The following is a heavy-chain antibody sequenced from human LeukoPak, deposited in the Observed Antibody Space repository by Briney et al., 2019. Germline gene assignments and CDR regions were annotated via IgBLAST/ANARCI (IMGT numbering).Heavy chain of an antibody. CDR1: GFTFSSYA. CDR2: ISGSGGST. V-gene: IGHV3-23*01. Sequence: GGSLRLSCAASGFTFSSYAMSWVRQAPGKGLEWVSAISGSGGSTYYADSVKGRFTISRDNSKNTLYLQMNSLRAEDTAVYYCAKGTSGWYSKGYFDYWGQGTLVTVSS. CDR3: AKGTSGWYSKGYFDY. J-gene: IGHJ4*02. D-gene: IGHD6-13*01.